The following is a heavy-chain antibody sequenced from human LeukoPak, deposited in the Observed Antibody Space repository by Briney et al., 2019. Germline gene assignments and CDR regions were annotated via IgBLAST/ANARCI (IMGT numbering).Heavy chain of an antibody. Sequence: GESLRVSCAASGFSFSGYGMHWVRQVPGKGLEWVAFIRYDGITKFYIDSVKGRFAISRDNSKNTLSLQMNSLRTEDTAVYYCAALHTGTFVDYWGQGTLVTVSS. D-gene: IGHD4-17*01. J-gene: IGHJ4*02. CDR2: IRYDGITK. CDR3: AALHTGTFVDY. CDR1: GFSFSGYG. V-gene: IGHV3-30*02.